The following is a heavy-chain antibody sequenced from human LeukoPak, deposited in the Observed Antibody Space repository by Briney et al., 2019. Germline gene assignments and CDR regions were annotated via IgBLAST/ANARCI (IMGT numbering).Heavy chain of an antibody. CDR1: GFTFSSYE. CDR3: ASFYYNSGYGAFDI. D-gene: IGHD3-10*01. Sequence: GGSLRLSCAASGFTFSSYEMNWVRQAPGKGLEWVSYISSSGSTIYYADSVKGRFTISRDISKNTLYLQMNNLRAEDTAVYYCASFYYNSGYGAFDIWGQGTVVTVSS. V-gene: IGHV3-48*03. CDR2: ISSSGSTI. J-gene: IGHJ3*02.